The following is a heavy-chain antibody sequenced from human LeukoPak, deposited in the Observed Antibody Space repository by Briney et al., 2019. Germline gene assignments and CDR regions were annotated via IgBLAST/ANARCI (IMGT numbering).Heavy chain of an antibody. D-gene: IGHD3-22*01. V-gene: IGHV3-23*01. Sequence: GGSLRLSCAASGFTFRNYVIHWVRQTPGKGLEWVSGISGSGEDSNHADSVTGRFIISRENSKNTLYLQMNSLRAEDTAVYYCAKDLVYYDTTGSARGLFDPWGQGTLVTVSS. CDR1: GFTFRNYV. J-gene: IGHJ5*02. CDR3: AKDLVYYDTTGSARGLFDP. CDR2: ISGSGEDS.